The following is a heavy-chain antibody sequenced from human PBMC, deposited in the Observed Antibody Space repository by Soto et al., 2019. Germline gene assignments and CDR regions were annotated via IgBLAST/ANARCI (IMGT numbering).Heavy chain of an antibody. CDR2: ISPSGDNT. Sequence: QVQLVQSGAEVKKPGASVKVSCKASGFTFSNYYLYWVRQAPGQGLEWMGIISPSGDNTAYAQKLQCRVNGTRDTSTSTAYMELTSLRSEDTAVYYWARLHGDGGSIKAPPGGSYHGMDVWGQGTTVTVSS. CDR3: ARLHGDGGSIKAPPGGSYHGMDV. D-gene: IGHD2-21*01. J-gene: IGHJ6*02. V-gene: IGHV1-46*01. CDR1: GFTFSNYY.